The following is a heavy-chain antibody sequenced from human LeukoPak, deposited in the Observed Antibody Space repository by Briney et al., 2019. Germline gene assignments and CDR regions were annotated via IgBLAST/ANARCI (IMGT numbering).Heavy chain of an antibody. V-gene: IGHV1-69-2*01. CDR3: ATDLQNEGTGIR. CDR1: GYTFTDYY. Sequence: ASVKVSCKVNGYTFTDYYMHWVQQAPGKGLEWMGLVDPEDGETIYAEKFQGRVTITADTSTDTAYMELSSLRSEDTAVYYCATDLQNEGTGIRWGQGTLVTVSS. D-gene: IGHD1-14*01. J-gene: IGHJ4*02. CDR2: VDPEDGET.